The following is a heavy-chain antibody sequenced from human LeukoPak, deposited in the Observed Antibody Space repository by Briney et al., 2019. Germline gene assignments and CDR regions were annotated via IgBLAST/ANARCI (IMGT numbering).Heavy chain of an antibody. D-gene: IGHD1-1*01. J-gene: IGHJ3*02. CDR2: INHSGST. Sequence: SETLSLTCAVYGGSFSGYYWSWIRQPPGKGLEWIGEINHSGSTNYNPSLKSRVTISVDTSKNQFSLKLSSVTAADTAVYYCARWNADWWPITDIWGQGTMVTVSS. V-gene: IGHV4-34*01. CDR1: GGSFSGYY. CDR3: ARWNADWWPITDI.